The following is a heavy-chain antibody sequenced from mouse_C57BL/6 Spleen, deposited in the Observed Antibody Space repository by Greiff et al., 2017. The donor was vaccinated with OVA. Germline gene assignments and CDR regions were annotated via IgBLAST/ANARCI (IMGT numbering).Heavy chain of an antibody. CDR1: GYSFTGYY. J-gene: IGHJ2*01. V-gene: IGHV1-42*01. CDR3: ARGELDGYYVYFDY. Sequence: VQLQQSGPELVKPGASVKISCKASGYSFTGYYMNWVKQSPEKSLEWIGEINPSTGGTTYNQKFKAKATMTVDKSSSTAYMQLKSLTSEDSAVYYCARGELDGYYVYFDYWGQGTTLTVSS. CDR2: INPSTGGT. D-gene: IGHD2-3*01.